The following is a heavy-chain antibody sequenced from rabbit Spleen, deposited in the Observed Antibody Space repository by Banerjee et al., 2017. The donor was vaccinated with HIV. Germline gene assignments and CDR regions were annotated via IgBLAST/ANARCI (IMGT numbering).Heavy chain of an antibody. CDR1: GVFFSNYNF. D-gene: IGHD8-1*01. J-gene: IGHJ6*01. Sequence: QEQLVESGGGLVQPEGSPTLTCTASGVFFSNYNFMWWVRQAPGKGLEWIACIDTGSSDFTYYASWAKGRFTISKTSSTTVTLQMTSLTAADTATYFCARDSGSSFSTYGMDLWGPGTLVTVS. CDR2: IDTGSSDFT. V-gene: IGHV1S45*01. CDR3: ARDSGSSFSTYGMDL.